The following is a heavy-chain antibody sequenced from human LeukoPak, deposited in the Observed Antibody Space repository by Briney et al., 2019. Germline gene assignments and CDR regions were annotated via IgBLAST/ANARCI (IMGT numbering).Heavy chain of an antibody. CDR1: GFTFSNYA. V-gene: IGHV3-64*01. CDR3: AREARRGDAFDI. Sequence: TGGSLRLSCAASGFTFSNYAMHWVRQAPGKRLEYVSAISSNGGGTYYANSVKGRFTISRDKSKNTVYLKMGSLRAEDMAVYYCAREARRGDAFDIWGQGTMVTVSS. CDR2: ISSNGGGT. J-gene: IGHJ3*02. D-gene: IGHD3-16*01.